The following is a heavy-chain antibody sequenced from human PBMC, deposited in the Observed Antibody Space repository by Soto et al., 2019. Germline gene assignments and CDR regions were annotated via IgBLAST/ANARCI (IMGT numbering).Heavy chain of an antibody. D-gene: IGHD3-10*01. J-gene: IGHJ4*02. CDR1: GFTFSSYA. V-gene: IGHV3-23*01. CDR2: ISGSGGST. Sequence: EVQLLESGGGLVQPGGSLRLSCAASGFTFSSYAMSWVRQAPGKGLEWVSAISGSGGSTYYADSVKGRFTISRDNSKNTLYLQMNSLRAEDTAVYYCAKSWVTMVRGVNYYFDYWGQGTLVTVSS. CDR3: AKSWVTMVRGVNYYFDY.